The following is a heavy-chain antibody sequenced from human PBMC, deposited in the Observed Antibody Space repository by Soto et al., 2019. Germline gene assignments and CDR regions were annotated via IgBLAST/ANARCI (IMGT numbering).Heavy chain of an antibody. CDR1: GYTFTSYG. V-gene: IGHV1-18*04. CDR2: ISAYNGNT. J-gene: IGHJ6*02. CDR3: ARGQGRITIFGVVNPWYYYGMDV. D-gene: IGHD3-3*01. Sequence: ASVKVSCKASGYTFTSYGISWVRQAPGQGLEWMGWISAYNGNTNYAQKLQGRVTMTTDTSTSTAYMELRSLRSDDTAVYYCARGQGRITIFGVVNPWYYYGMDVWGQGTPVTVSS.